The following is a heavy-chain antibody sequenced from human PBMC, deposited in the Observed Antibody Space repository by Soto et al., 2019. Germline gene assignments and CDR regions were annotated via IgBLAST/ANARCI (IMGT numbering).Heavy chain of an antibody. CDR1: GGSISSGDYY. V-gene: IGHV4-30-4*01. J-gene: IGHJ4*02. CDR2: IYYSGST. Sequence: SETLSLTCTVSGGSISSGDYYWSWIRQPPGKGLEWIGYIYYSGSTYYNPSPKSRVTISVDTSKNQFSLKLSSVTAADTAVYYCASRKSSPYFDYWGQGTLVTVSS. D-gene: IGHD3-10*01. CDR3: ASRKSSPYFDY.